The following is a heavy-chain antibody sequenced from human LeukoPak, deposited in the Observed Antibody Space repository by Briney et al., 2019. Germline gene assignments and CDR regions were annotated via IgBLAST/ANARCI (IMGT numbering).Heavy chain of an antibody. J-gene: IGHJ4*02. Sequence: SETLSLTCAVSGGSISSGGYSWSWIRQPPGTGLEWIGYIYHSGSTYYNPSLKSRVTISVDRSKNQFSLKLSSVTAADTAVYYCARMDSYYYDSSGVFDYWGQGTLVTVSS. CDR1: GGSISSGGYS. D-gene: IGHD3-22*01. CDR3: ARMDSYYYDSSGVFDY. V-gene: IGHV4-30-2*02. CDR2: IYHSGST.